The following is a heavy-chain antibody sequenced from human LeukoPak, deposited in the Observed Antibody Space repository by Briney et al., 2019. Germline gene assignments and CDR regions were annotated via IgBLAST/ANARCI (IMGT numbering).Heavy chain of an antibody. D-gene: IGHD3-22*01. V-gene: IGHV4-30-2*01. CDR2: IYHSGST. CDR3: ARGGNYYDSSGYSDVPYYFDY. Sequence: PSQTLSLTSAVSGGSISSGGYSWSWIRQPPGKGLEWIGYIYHSGSTYYNPSLKSRVTISVDRSKNQSSLKLSSVTAADTAVYYCARGGNYYDSSGYSDVPYYFDYWGQGTLVTVSS. J-gene: IGHJ4*02. CDR1: GGSISSGGYS.